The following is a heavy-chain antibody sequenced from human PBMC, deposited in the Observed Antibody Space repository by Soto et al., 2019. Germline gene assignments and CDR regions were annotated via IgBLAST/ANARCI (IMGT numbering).Heavy chain of an antibody. Sequence: SETLSLTCTVSGGSISSGGYYWSWIRQHPGKGLEWIGYIYYSGSTYYNPSLKSRVTISVDTSKNQFSLKLSSVTAADTAVYYCARRVYAGYYYDSSGQRGTFDYWGQGTLVTVSS. CDR3: ARRVYAGYYYDSSGQRGTFDY. J-gene: IGHJ4*02. V-gene: IGHV4-31*03. CDR1: GGSISSGGYY. CDR2: IYYSGST. D-gene: IGHD3-22*01.